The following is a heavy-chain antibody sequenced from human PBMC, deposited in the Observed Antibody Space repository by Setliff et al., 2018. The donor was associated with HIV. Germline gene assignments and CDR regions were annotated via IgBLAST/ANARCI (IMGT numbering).Heavy chain of an antibody. CDR1: GGSISSYY. CDR3: ARGDGTKYYYYYYMDV. D-gene: IGHD1-7*01. CDR2: ISSGST. V-gene: IGHV4-4*08. Sequence: KASETLSLTCTVSGGSISSYYWSWIRQPPGKGLEWIGYISSGSTNYNPSLKSRVTISVDTSKNQFSLKLSSVTAADTAVYYCARGDGTKYYYYYYMDVWGKGTTVTVSS. J-gene: IGHJ6*03.